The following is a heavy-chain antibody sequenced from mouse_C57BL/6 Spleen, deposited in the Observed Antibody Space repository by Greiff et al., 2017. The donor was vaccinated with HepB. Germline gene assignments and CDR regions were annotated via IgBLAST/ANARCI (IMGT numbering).Heavy chain of an antibody. CDR1: GFTFSSYA. CDR2: ISDGGSYT. CDR3: AREDYGISWYFAV. V-gene: IGHV5-4*01. D-gene: IGHD2-1*01. Sequence: EVQRVESGGGLVKPGGSLKLSCAASGFTFSSYAMSWVRQTPEKRLEWVATISDGGSYTYYPDNVKGRFTISRDNAKNNLYLQMSHLKSEDTAMYYCAREDYGISWYFAVWGTGTTVTVSS. J-gene: IGHJ1*03.